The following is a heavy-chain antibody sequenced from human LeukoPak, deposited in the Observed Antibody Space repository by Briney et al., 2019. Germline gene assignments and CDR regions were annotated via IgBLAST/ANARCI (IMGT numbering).Heavy chain of an antibody. CDR2: MSLSTSGK. CDR1: GFTFSDYD. CDR3: AKALTRWAFDM. Sequence: GGSLRLSCAASGFTFSDYDMSWVRQAPGKGLEWVSSMSLSTSGKTYADSVKGRFTVSTDKAKNTLYLRMDSLRAEDTAIYYCAKALTRWAFDMWGQGTMVTVSS. V-gene: IGHV3-23*01. J-gene: IGHJ3*02. D-gene: IGHD3-16*01.